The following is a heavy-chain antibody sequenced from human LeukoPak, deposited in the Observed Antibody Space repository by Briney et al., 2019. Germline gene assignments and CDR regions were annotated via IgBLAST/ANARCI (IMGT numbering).Heavy chain of an antibody. J-gene: IGHJ4*02. D-gene: IGHD6-13*01. V-gene: IGHV4-59*08. Sequence: SETLSLTCTVSGGSISGYYWSWIRQSPGKGLVWIGYMYYSGSTFYNPSLKSRVTISVDTSKNQFSLKLTSVTAADTAVYYCARTQYSSSRLDYWGQGTLVTVSS. CDR1: GGSISGYY. CDR2: MYYSGST. CDR3: ARTQYSSSRLDY.